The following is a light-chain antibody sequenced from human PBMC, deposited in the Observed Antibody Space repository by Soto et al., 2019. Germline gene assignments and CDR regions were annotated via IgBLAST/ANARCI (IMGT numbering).Light chain of an antibody. V-gene: IGLV6-57*01. CDR3: QSYDATNQM. J-gene: IGLJ3*02. Sequence: NFMLTQPHAVSESPGKTVIISCTRSSGSIASNYVQWYQQRPGSSPTTVIYEDNQRPSGVPDRFSGSIDSSSNSASLTISGLETDDEDDYYSQSYDATNQMFGGGTQLTV. CDR1: SGSIASNY. CDR2: EDN.